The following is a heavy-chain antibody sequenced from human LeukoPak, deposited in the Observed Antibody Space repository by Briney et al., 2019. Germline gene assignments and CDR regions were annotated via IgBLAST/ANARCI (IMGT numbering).Heavy chain of an antibody. CDR1: GGSFSGYY. V-gene: IGHV4-34*01. CDR3: ARGGIAALFDY. Sequence: SETLSLTCAVYGGSFSGYYWSWIRQPPGKGLEWIGEINHSGSTNYNPSLKSLVTISVDTSKNQFSLKLSSVTAAATAVYYCARGGIAALFDYWGQGTLVTVSS. D-gene: IGHD6-6*01. CDR2: INHSGST. J-gene: IGHJ4*02.